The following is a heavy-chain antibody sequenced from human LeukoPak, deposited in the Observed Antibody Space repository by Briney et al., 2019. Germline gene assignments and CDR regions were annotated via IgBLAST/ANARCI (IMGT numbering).Heavy chain of an antibody. Sequence: GGSLRLSCAASGFTLSSYWMTWVRQAPGKGLEWMGIIYPGDSDTRYSPSFQGQVTISADKSISTAYLQWSSLKASDTAMYYCARLITGTYYFDYWGQGTLVTVSS. CDR2: IYPGDSDT. CDR3: ARLITGTYYFDY. J-gene: IGHJ4*02. CDR1: GFTLSSYW. D-gene: IGHD1-20*01. V-gene: IGHV5-51*01.